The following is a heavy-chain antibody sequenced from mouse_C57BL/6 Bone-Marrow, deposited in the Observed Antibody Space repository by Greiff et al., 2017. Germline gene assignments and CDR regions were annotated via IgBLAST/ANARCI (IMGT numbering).Heavy chain of an antibody. D-gene: IGHD1-1*01. Sequence: QVQLQQSGAELVRPGTSVKVSCKASGYAFTNYLIEWVKQRPGQGLEWIGVINPGSGGTNYNEKFKGKATLTADTSSSTAYMQLSSLTSVDSAVYFCARGYGSRFAYWGQGTLVTVSA. J-gene: IGHJ3*01. CDR2: INPGSGGT. CDR3: ARGYGSRFAY. V-gene: IGHV1-54*01. CDR1: GYAFTNYL.